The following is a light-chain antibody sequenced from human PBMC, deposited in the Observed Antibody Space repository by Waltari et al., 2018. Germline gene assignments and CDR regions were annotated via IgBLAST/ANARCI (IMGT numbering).Light chain of an antibody. CDR1: SSDVGSYNL. CDR3: CSYAGGSTWV. J-gene: IGLJ3*02. Sequence: QSALTQPASVSGSPGQSITISCTGTSSDVGSYNLVSWYQQHPGKAPKLMIYEGSKRPPGVSNRFSGSKSGNTASLTISGLQAEDEADYYCCSYAGGSTWVFGGGTKLTVL. CDR2: EGS. V-gene: IGLV2-23*01.